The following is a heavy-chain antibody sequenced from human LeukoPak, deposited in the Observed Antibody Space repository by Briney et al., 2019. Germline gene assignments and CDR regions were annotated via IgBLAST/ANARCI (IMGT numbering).Heavy chain of an antibody. Sequence: GASVKVSCRASGYTFTSYGISWVRQAPGQGLEWMGWISAYNGNTNYAQKLQGRVTMTTDTSTSTAYMELRSLRSDDTAVYYCARGDEGLRDYYYYYYMDVWGKGTTVTVSS. CDR3: ARGDEGLRDYYYYYYMDV. CDR2: ISAYNGNT. J-gene: IGHJ6*03. V-gene: IGHV1-18*01. D-gene: IGHD4/OR15-4a*01. CDR1: GYTFTSYG.